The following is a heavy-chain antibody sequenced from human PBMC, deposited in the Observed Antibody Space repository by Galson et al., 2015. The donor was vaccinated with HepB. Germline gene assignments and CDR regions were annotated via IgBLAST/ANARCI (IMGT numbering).Heavy chain of an antibody. V-gene: IGHV3-30*04. CDR2: ISYDGSNK. J-gene: IGHJ3*02. Sequence: SLRLSCAASGFTFSSYAMHWVRQAPGKGLEWVAVISYDGSNKYYADSVKGRFTISRDNSKNTLYLQMNSLRAEDTAVYYCAKTMVRGVIGGDHDAFDIWGQGTMVTVSS. D-gene: IGHD3-10*01. CDR1: GFTFSSYA. CDR3: AKTMVRGVIGGDHDAFDI.